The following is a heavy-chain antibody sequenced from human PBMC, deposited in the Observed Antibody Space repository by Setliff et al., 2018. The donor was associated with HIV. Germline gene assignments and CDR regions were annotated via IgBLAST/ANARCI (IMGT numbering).Heavy chain of an antibody. CDR3: ARGLVVVTDSDYDTNYYYYYYMDV. CDR1: GGSISSGGYY. Sequence: SETLSLTCTVSGGSISSGGYYWSWIRQHPGKGLEWIGYIYYSGSTYYNPSLKSRVTISIDTSKNQFSLKLSSVTAADPAVYYCARGLVVVTDSDYDTNYYYYYYMDVWGKGTTVTVSS. J-gene: IGHJ6*03. V-gene: IGHV4-31*03. D-gene: IGHD5-12*01. CDR2: IYYSGST.